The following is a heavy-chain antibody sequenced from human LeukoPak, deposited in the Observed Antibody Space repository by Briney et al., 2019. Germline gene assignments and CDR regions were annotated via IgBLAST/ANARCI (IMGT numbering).Heavy chain of an antibody. V-gene: IGHV1-69*05. CDR2: IIPISGTA. Sequence: SVKVSCKASGGTFSSYAISWVRQAPGQGLEWMGRIIPISGTANYAQKFQGRVTITTDESTSTAYMELSSLRSEDTAVYYCAREQYSSSDLDYWGQGTLVTVSS. CDR1: GGTFSSYA. CDR3: AREQYSSSDLDY. D-gene: IGHD6-6*01. J-gene: IGHJ4*02.